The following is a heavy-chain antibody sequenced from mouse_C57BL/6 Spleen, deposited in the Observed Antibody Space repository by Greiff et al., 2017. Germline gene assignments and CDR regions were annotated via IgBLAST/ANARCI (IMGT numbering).Heavy chain of an antibody. J-gene: IGHJ1*03. CDR2: IVPEDGET. Sequence: VQLQQSGAELVKPGASVKLSCTASGFNIKDYYMHWVKQRTEQGLEWIGRIVPEDGETKYAPKFQGKATITAATSSNTAYLQLSSLTSDDTAVYYCARANWDVDWYFDVWGTGTTVTVSS. D-gene: IGHD4-1*01. CDR3: ARANWDVDWYFDV. CDR1: GFNIKDYY. V-gene: IGHV14-2*01.